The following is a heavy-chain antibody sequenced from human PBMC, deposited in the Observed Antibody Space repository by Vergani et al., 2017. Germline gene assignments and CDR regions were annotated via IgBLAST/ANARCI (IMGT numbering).Heavy chain of an antibody. CDR2: INPKTGGT. V-gene: IGHV1-2*02. Sequence: QVQLVQSGAEVKKPGASVKVSCKASGGTFSSYAISWVRQAPGQGPEWMGWINPKTGGTKYPQKFQGRVTMTRDTSISTAYMELNSLRSDDTAVYYCARNSRVAGRVFVGYWGQGTLVTVSS. CDR1: GGTFSSYA. D-gene: IGHD6-19*01. J-gene: IGHJ4*02. CDR3: ARNSRVAGRVFVGY.